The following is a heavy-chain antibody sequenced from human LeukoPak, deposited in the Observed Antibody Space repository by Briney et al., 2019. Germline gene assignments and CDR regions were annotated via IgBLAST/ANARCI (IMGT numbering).Heavy chain of an antibody. CDR3: AKVTGTPDY. CDR1: EFTFSNYW. V-gene: IGHV3-30*02. D-gene: IGHD1-7*01. Sequence: PGGSLRLSCEASEFTFSNYWMSWVRQAPGKGLEWVAFIRYDGSNKYYADSVKGRFTISRDNSKNTLYLQMNSLRAEDTAVYYCAKVTGTPDYWGQGTLVTVSS. J-gene: IGHJ4*02. CDR2: IRYDGSNK.